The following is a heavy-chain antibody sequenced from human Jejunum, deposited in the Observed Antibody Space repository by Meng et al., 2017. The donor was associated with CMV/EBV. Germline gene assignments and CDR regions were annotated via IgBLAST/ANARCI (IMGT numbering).Heavy chain of an antibody. CDR1: GYTFTSYA. V-gene: IGHV7-4-1*02. CDR2: IDTNTGNP. J-gene: IGHJ4*02. D-gene: IGHD2-15*01. Sequence: QVQLVQSGLDLKNPGASVKVSCKAAGYTFTSYAMNWLRQAPGQGLEWMGWIDTNTGNPTYAQGFTGRFVFSLDTSVSTAYLQISSLKAADTAVYYCARLYCSGGSCYTIDYWGQGTLVTISS. CDR3: ARLYCSGGSCYTIDY.